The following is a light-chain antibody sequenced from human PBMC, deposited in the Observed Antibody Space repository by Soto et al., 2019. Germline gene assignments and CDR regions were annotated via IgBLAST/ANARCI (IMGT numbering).Light chain of an antibody. J-gene: IGLJ1*01. Sequence: QSVLTQPASVSGSPGPSITISCTGTSSDVGGYNYVSWYQQHPGKAPKLMIYDVSNRPSGVSNRFSGSKSGNTASLTISGLHAEDAADYYCSSYTSSSTPDFGTATKVTVL. V-gene: IGLV2-14*01. CDR2: DVS. CDR1: SSDVGGYNY. CDR3: SSYTSSSTPD.